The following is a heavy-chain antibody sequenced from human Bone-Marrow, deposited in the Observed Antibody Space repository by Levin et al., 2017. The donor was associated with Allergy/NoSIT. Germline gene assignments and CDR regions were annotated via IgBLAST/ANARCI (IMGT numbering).Heavy chain of an antibody. D-gene: IGHD1-1*01. J-gene: IGHJ4*02. CDR1: GYSIRDYY. Sequence: KTSETLSLTCTISGYSIRDYYWSWLRQSPGKGLEWIGYVHYSGTATYNPSLKSQFTMSVDISRNQFSLSLTSATTSDTAVYFCARTPADNLYYFDYWGQGILVTVSP. V-gene: IGHV4-59*01. CDR2: VHYSGTA. CDR3: ARTPADNLYYFDY.